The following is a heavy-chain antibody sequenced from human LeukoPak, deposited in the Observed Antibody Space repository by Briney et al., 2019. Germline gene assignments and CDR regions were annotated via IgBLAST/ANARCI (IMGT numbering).Heavy chain of an antibody. CDR2: ISGSGGST. D-gene: IGHD3-3*01. CDR3: AKKAPRDDFWRGSTYYFDY. Sequence: TGGSLRLSCAASGFTFSSYAMSWVRQAPGKGLEWVSAISGSGGSTYYADSVKGRFTISRDNSKNTLYLQMNSLRAEDTAVYYCAKKAPRDDFWRGSTYYFDYWGREPWSPSPQ. J-gene: IGHJ4*02. CDR1: GFTFSSYA. V-gene: IGHV3-23*01.